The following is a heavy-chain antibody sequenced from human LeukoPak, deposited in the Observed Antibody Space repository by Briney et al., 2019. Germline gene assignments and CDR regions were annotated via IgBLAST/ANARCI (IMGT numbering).Heavy chain of an antibody. Sequence: SETLSLTCTVSGGSLSSHYWSWIRQPPGKGLELIGHIYYSGTTYYNPSLNSRVTISLDTSRNQFSLRLTSVTAADTAVYYCARFSSDCSTASCYLTYWGQGTPVTVSS. J-gene: IGHJ4*02. D-gene: IGHD2-2*01. V-gene: IGHV4-59*11. CDR3: ARFSSDCSTASCYLTY. CDR2: IYYSGTT. CDR1: GGSLSSHY.